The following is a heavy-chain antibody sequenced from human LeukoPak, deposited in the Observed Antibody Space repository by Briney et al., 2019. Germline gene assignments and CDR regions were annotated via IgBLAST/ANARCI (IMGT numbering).Heavy chain of an antibody. CDR2: LNSDGTMT. CDR3: ARVGSTDGPHAFDL. D-gene: IGHD5-24*01. CDR1: GFAFSRYW. V-gene: IGHV3-74*01. Sequence: GGSLRVSCAASGFAFSRYWMDWVRQAPGKGLVWVSGLNSDGTMTRYAESVKGRFTISRDNAKNTLYLQMNSLRADDTAVYYCARVGSTDGPHAFDLWGQGTTVTVSS. J-gene: IGHJ3*01.